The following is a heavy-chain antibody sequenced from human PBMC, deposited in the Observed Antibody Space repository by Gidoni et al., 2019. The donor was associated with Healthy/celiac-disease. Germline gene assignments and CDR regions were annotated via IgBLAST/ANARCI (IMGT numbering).Heavy chain of an antibody. J-gene: IGHJ3*02. Sequence: QVQLQESGPGLVKPSETLSLACTVPGGSISSYYWSWSRQPAGKGLEWIGLIYTSGSTNYNPSLKRRVTMSVDTSKNQFSLKLSSVTAADTAVYYCARFITVGIAVAGTVDAFDIWGQGTMVTVSS. CDR3: ARFITVGIAVAGTVDAFDI. CDR1: GGSISSYY. V-gene: IGHV4-4*07. D-gene: IGHD6-19*01. CDR2: IYTSGST.